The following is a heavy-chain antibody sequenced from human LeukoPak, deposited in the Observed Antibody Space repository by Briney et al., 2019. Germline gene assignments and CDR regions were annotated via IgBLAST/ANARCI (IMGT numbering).Heavy chain of an antibody. CDR2: ISGSGRTI. CDR3: ARGVYGRFDS. Sequence: GGSLRLSCAASGFTFDAYETKCGRQAPGKGLEWGSYISGSGRTIYYADSVKGRFTISWDNAKNSVYLQMNRLRAEDTAVYYCARGVYGRFDSWGQGTLVTVSS. J-gene: IGHJ5*01. D-gene: IGHD2/OR15-2a*01. CDR1: GFTFDAYE. V-gene: IGHV3-48*03.